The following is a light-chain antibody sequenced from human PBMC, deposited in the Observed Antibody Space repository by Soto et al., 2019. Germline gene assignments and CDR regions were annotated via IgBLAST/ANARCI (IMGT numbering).Light chain of an antibody. V-gene: IGKV1-9*01. CDR2: AAS. Sequence: IQLTQSPSSLSASVGASVTITCRASQGISSYLAWYQQKPGKAPKLLIYAASTLQSGVPSRFSGSGSGTDFTLTISSLQPEDFATFYCQQFDSYPITFGQGTRLEIK. J-gene: IGKJ5*01. CDR3: QQFDSYPIT. CDR1: QGISSY.